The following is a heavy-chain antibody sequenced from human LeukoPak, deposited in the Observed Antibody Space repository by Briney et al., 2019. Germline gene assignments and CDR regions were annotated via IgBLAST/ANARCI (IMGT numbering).Heavy chain of an antibody. Sequence: SETLSLTCTVSGGSITPYYWSWIRQPAGKGLEWIGHFYTSGSTNYNPSLESRVTISVDTSKNQFSLKLSSVTAADTAVYYCVTSTYSSGWYNWFDPWGQGTLVTVSS. CDR1: GGSITPYY. V-gene: IGHV4-4*07. J-gene: IGHJ5*02. D-gene: IGHD6-19*01. CDR2: FYTSGST. CDR3: VTSTYSSGWYNWFDP.